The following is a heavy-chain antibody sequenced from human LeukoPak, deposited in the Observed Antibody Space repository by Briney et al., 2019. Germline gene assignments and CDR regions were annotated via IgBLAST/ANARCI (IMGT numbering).Heavy chain of an antibody. CDR2: ISAYNGNT. CDR3: VRDSLHPGMMTFGGLIVTLDY. D-gene: IGHD3-16*02. V-gene: IGHV1-18*01. J-gene: IGHJ4*02. Sequence: GASVKVSCKASGYTFTSYGISWVRQAPGQGLEWMGWISAYNGNTNYAQKLQGRVTMTTDTSTNTAYMELRSLRSDDTAVYYCVRDSLHPGMMTFGGLIVTLDYWGQGTLVTVSS. CDR1: GYTFTSYG.